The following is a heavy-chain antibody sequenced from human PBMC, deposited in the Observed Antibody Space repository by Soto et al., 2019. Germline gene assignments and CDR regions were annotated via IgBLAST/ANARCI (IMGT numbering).Heavy chain of an antibody. D-gene: IGHD3-9*01. Sequence: GESLRISCKGSGYSFTSYWISWVRQMPGKGLEWMGRIDPSDSYTNYSPSFQGHVTISADKSISTAYLQWSSLKASDTAMYYCARRGGLREFDWSPNYYGMDGWGQGNTVTVYS. J-gene: IGHJ6*02. CDR2: IDPSDSYT. V-gene: IGHV5-10-1*01. CDR3: ARRGGLREFDWSPNYYGMDG. CDR1: GYSFTSYW.